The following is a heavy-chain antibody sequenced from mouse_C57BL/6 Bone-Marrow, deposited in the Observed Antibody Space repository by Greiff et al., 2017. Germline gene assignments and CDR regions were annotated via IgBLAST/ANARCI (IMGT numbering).Heavy chain of an antibody. V-gene: IGHV1-18*01. CDR3: ARTYYYGSHYYAMDY. CDR1: GYTFTDYN. CDR2: INPNNGGT. D-gene: IGHD1-1*01. J-gene: IGHJ4*01. Sequence: VQLQQSGPELVKPGASVKIPCKASGYTFTDYNMDWVKQSHGKSLEWIGDINPNNGGTIYNQKFKGKATLTVDKSSSTAYMELRSLTSEDTAVYYCARTYYYGSHYYAMDYWGQGTSVTVSS.